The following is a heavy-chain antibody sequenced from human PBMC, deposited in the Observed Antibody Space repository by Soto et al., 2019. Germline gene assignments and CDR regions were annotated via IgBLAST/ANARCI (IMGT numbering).Heavy chain of an antibody. D-gene: IGHD3-9*01. J-gene: IGHJ6*03. CDR3: AKDGNDILFYYYYMDV. CDR1: GFTFSSYA. Sequence: PWGSLRLSCAASGFTFSSYAMSWVRQAPGKGLEWVSAISGSGGSTYYADSVKGRFTISRDNSKNTLYLQMNSLRAEDTAVYYCAKDGNDILFYYYYMDVWGKGTTVTVSS. V-gene: IGHV3-23*01. CDR2: ISGSGGST.